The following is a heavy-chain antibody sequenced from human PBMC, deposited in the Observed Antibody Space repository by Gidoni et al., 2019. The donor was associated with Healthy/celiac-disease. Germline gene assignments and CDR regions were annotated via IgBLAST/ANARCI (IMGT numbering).Heavy chain of an antibody. CDR2: IYYSGST. Sequence: QVQLQESGPGLVKPSQTLSLTCTVSGGSISSGGYYWRWIRQHPGKGLEWIGYIYYSGSTYYNPSLKGRVTISVDTSKNQFSLKLSSVTAADTAVYYCASGPIAAAGGSFDYWGQGTLVTVSS. CDR3: ASGPIAAAGGSFDY. D-gene: IGHD6-13*01. J-gene: IGHJ4*02. CDR1: GGSISSGGYY. V-gene: IGHV4-31*03.